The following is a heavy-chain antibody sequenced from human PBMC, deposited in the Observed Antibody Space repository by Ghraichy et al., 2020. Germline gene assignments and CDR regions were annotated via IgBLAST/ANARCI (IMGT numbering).Heavy chain of an antibody. CDR3: ARLIRGAYDY. CDR2: TYYRSKWSN. D-gene: IGHD3-16*01. CDR1: GDNISNNRVT. Sequence: SQTLSLTCVITGDNISNNRVTWAWVRQSPSRGFEWLGGTYYRSKWSNDYAVSVKSRIAINPDTSRNQFSLQLNSVTPEDTAMYFCARLIRGAYDYWGQGTQVTVSS. J-gene: IGHJ4*02. V-gene: IGHV6-1*01.